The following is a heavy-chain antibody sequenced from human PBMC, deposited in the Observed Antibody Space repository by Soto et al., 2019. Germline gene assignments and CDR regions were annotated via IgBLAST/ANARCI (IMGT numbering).Heavy chain of an antibody. CDR1: GYSFSSYG. Sequence: QVQLVQSGTEVKKPGASVKVSCKTSGYSFSSYGISWVRQAPGQGLEWMGWISGYKGDTKYARKFQGRLTLTTDTTTTTAYLELRDLRSDDTAVYYCARDSNSYGRPLVTYYYGMDVWGQGTTVSVSS. J-gene: IGHJ6*02. CDR3: ARDSNSYGRPLVTYYYGMDV. CDR2: ISGYKGDT. V-gene: IGHV1-18*01. D-gene: IGHD5-18*01.